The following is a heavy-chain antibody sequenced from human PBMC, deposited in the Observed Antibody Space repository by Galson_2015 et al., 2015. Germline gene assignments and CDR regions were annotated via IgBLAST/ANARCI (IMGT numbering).Heavy chain of an antibody. V-gene: IGHV3-21*01. Sequence: SLRLSCAASGFTFSNYGMNWVRQAPGKGLEWVSSISSGSSYIYYADSVKGRFSITRDNAKNSLYLQMNSLRAGDTAVYYCARYYESFDYWGQGTLVTVSS. D-gene: IGHD3-22*01. CDR2: ISSGSSYI. CDR1: GFTFSNYG. CDR3: ARYYESFDY. J-gene: IGHJ4*02.